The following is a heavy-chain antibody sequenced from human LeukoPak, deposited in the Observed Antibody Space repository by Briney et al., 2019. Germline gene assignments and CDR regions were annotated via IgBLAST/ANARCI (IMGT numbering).Heavy chain of an antibody. D-gene: IGHD4-17*01. Sequence: GGSLRLSCAASGLSFSSYAMHWVRQAPGKGLEWVAVISYDGTEKYYGDSVKGRFTISRDNSKNTLYLQMNSLRAEDTALYYCARDGHGVPLDYWGQGTLVTVSP. CDR2: ISYDGTEK. CDR3: ARDGHGVPLDY. V-gene: IGHV3-30-3*01. CDR1: GLSFSSYA. J-gene: IGHJ4*02.